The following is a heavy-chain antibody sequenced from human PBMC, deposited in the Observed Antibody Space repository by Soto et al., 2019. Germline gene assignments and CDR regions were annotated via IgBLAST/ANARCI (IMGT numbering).Heavy chain of an antibody. CDR3: AREQAWFGELYRSYYYYYGMDV. V-gene: IGHV1-69*01. J-gene: IGHJ6*02. CDR2: IIPIFGTA. CDR1: GGTFSSYA. D-gene: IGHD3-10*01. Sequence: QVPLVQSGAEVKKPGSSVKVSCKASGGTFSSYAISWVRQAPGQGLEWMGGIIPIFGTANYAQKFQGRVTITADESTSTAYMELSSLRAEDTAVYYCAREQAWFGELYRSYYYYYGMDVWGQGTTVIVSS.